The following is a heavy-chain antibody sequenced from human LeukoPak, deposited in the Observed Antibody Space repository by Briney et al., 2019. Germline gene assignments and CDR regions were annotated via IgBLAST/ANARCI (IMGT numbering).Heavy chain of an antibody. CDR2: IWNDGSDD. CDR3: ARDRNNYSSSWYGWFDP. V-gene: IGHV3-33*01. J-gene: IGHJ5*02. Sequence: GGSLRLSCAASGFSFSSYGMHWVRQAPGKGLEWVAVIWNDGSDDYYKDSVKGRFTISRDNSKNTLYLQMNSLRAEDTAVYYCARDRNNYSSSWYGWFDPWGQGTLVTVSS. D-gene: IGHD6-13*01. CDR1: GFSFSSYG.